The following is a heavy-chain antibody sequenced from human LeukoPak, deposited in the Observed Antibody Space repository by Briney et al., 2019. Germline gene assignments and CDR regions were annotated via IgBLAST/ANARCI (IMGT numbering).Heavy chain of an antibody. D-gene: IGHD3-16*01. Sequence: SETLSLTCAVYGGSFSGYYWSWIRQPPVKGLEWIGSIYYSGSTYYNPSLKSRVTISVDTSKNQFSLKLSSVTAADTAVYYCARHVWAQDYFDNWGQGTLVTVSS. CDR2: IYYSGST. J-gene: IGHJ4*02. CDR3: ARHVWAQDYFDN. V-gene: IGHV4-34*01. CDR1: GGSFSGYY.